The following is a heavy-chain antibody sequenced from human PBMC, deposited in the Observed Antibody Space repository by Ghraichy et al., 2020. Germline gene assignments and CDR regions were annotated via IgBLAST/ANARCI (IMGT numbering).Heavy chain of an antibody. Sequence: SQTLSLTCTVSGGSISSYYWSWIRQPPGKGLEWIGYIYYSGSTNYNPSLKSRVTISVDTSKNQFSLKLSSVTAADTAVYYCARDGIGYLDAFDIWGQGTMVTVSS. V-gene: IGHV4-59*01. CDR2: IYYSGST. D-gene: IGHD1-1*01. CDR1: GGSISSYY. CDR3: ARDGIGYLDAFDI. J-gene: IGHJ3*02.